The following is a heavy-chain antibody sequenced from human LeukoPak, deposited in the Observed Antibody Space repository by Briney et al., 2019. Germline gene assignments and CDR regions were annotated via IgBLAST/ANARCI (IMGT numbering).Heavy chain of an antibody. J-gene: IGHJ2*01. CDR3: AKTLRESSGREYFDL. Sequence: GGSLRLSCAASGFTVSSKYMSWVRQAPGKGLEWVSAVSGSGGSTYYADSVKGRFTISRDNSKNTLYLQMNSLRAEDTAEYYCAKTLRESSGREYFDLWGRGTLVTVSS. V-gene: IGHV3-23*01. D-gene: IGHD6-19*01. CDR2: VSGSGGST. CDR1: GFTVSSKY.